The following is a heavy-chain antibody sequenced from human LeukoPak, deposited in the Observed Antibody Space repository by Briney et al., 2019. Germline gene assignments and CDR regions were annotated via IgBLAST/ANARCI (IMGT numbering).Heavy chain of an antibody. CDR3: ARLMIPDILTGYYYYGMDV. J-gene: IGHJ6*02. V-gene: IGHV4-59*08. CDR2: IYYSGST. D-gene: IGHD3-9*01. CDR1: GGSISSYY. Sequence: NPSETLSLTCTVSGGSISSYYWSWIRQPPGKGLEWIGYIYYSGSTNYNPSLKSRVTISVDTSKNQFSLKLSSVTAADTAVYYCARLMIPDILTGYYYYGMDVWGQGTTVTVSS.